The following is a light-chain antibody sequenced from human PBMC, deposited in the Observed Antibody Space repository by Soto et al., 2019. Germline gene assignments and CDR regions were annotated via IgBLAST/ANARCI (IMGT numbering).Light chain of an antibody. Sequence: IVMTQSPATLSVSPGERATLSCRASQSVSSNLAWYQQKPGQAPRLLIYGASTRAPGIPARFSGSGSGTDFTLTISSLQSEDFAVYYCQQYGASPFTFGPGTRLEI. CDR1: QSVSSN. CDR3: QQYGASPFT. CDR2: GAS. J-gene: IGKJ3*01. V-gene: IGKV3-15*01.